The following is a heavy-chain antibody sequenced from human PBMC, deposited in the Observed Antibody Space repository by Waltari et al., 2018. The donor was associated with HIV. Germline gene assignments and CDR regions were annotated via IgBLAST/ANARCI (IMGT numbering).Heavy chain of an antibody. CDR1: GFTFSSYG. J-gene: IGHJ4*02. CDR3: AKVGGIYGGNSHFDY. D-gene: IGHD2-21*02. V-gene: IGHV3-30*02. CDR2: IRYDGSNK. Sequence: VQLVESGGGVVQPGGSLRLSCAASGFTFSSYGMHRVRQPPGKGLEWVAFIRYDGSNKYYADSVKGRFTISRDNSKNTLYLQMNSLRAEDTAVYYCAKVGGIYGGNSHFDYWGQGTLVTVSS.